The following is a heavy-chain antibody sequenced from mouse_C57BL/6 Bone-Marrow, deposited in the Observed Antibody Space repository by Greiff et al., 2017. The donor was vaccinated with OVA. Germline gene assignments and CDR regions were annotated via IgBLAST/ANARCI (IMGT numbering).Heavy chain of an antibody. CDR3: ARPHYYYGSIAY. D-gene: IGHD1-1*01. V-gene: IGHV5-9*01. Sequence: EVHLVESGGGLVKPGGSLKLSCAASGFTFSSYTMSWVRQTPEKRLEWVATISGGGGNTYYPDSVKGRFTISRDNAKNTLYLQMSSLRSEDTALYYCARPHYYYGSIAYWGQGTLVTVSA. CDR1: GFTFSSYT. CDR2: ISGGGGNT. J-gene: IGHJ3*01.